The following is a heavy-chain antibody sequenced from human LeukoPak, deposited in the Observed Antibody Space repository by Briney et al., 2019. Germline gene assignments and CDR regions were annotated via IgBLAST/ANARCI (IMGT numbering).Heavy chain of an antibody. CDR1: GLKYIDAW. J-gene: IGHJ4*02. D-gene: IGHD3-22*01. Sequence: GGSLRLSCEVFGLKYIDAWMSWVRQAPGKGLEWVGRIKSKGGGETRDYAATVKGRFTISRDNSKNSLYLQMNSLRTEDTALYYCAKDHDYYDSSGYYHGVDYWGQGTLVTVSS. CDR2: IKSKGGGETR. CDR3: AKDHDYYDSSGYYHGVDY. V-gene: IGHV3-15*05.